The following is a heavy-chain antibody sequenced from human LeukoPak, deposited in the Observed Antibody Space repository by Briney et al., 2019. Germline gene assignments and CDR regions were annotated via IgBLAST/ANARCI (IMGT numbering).Heavy chain of an antibody. Sequence: SQTLSLTCTVSGGSISSYYWSWIRQPPGKGLEWIGYIYYSGSTNYNPSLKSRVTISVDTSKNQFSLKLSSVTAADTAVYYCARTAGVAKYGMDVWGQGTTVTVSS. V-gene: IGHV4-59*01. CDR2: IYYSGST. J-gene: IGHJ6*02. CDR1: GGSISSYY. CDR3: ARTAGVAKYGMDV. D-gene: IGHD3-3*01.